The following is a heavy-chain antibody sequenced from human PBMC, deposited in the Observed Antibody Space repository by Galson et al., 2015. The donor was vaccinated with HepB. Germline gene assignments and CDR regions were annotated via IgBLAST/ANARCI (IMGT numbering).Heavy chain of an antibody. J-gene: IGHJ6*04. D-gene: IGHD3-10*01. Sequence: SLRLSCAAAGFTFRNYAMHWVRQAPGKGLEWVAVISYDGSNRYYADSVKGRFTVSRDNSNNMLYLQMTNVRDEDTATYYCAGAPAAPIYKIDVWGKGTPVFVSS. CDR2: ISYDGSNR. V-gene: IGHV3-30*03. CDR1: GFTFRNYA. CDR3: AGAPAAPIYKIDV.